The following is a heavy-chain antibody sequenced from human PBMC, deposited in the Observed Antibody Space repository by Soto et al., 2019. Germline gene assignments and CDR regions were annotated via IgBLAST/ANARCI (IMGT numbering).Heavy chain of an antibody. D-gene: IGHD2-21*01. CDR1: GFIFTDWF. J-gene: IGHJ1*01. CDR2: INTSGGNS. Sequence: HLAQSGPEVKRPGASVKISCKASGFIFTDWFMHWVRQAPGQGPEWMGIINTSGGNSIYSQKFQDRVTMTRDTSTSTLYLELTRLTSADTAVYYCAKEGAIPGEVDAWGQGTLFTVSS. V-gene: IGHV1-46*01. CDR3: AKEGAIPGEVDA.